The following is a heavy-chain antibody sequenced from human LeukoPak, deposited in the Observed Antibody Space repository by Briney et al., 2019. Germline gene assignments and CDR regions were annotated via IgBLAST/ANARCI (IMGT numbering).Heavy chain of an antibody. D-gene: IGHD3-3*01. CDR2: IKQDGSEK. CDR3: ARDAYDFWSGYPDPIDY. V-gene: IGHV3-7*01. J-gene: IGHJ4*02. Sequence: GGSLRLSCAASGFTFSSYWMSWVRQAPGKGLEWVANIKQDGSEKYYVDSVKGRFTISRDNAMNSLYLQMNSLRAEDTAVYYCARDAYDFWSGYPDPIDYWGQGTLVTVSS. CDR1: GFTFSSYW.